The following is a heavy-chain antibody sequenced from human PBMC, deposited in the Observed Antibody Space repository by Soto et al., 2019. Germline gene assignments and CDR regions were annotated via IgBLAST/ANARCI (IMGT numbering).Heavy chain of an antibody. V-gene: IGHV3-21*01. CDR2: ISSSSSYI. CDR3: ARVKAPSTYYYDSSGSEAFDI. J-gene: IGHJ3*02. Sequence: GGSLRLSCAASGFTFSGYSMNWVRQAPGKGLEWVSSISSSSSYIYYADSVKGRFTIARDNAKNSLYLQMNSLRAEDTAVYYCARVKAPSTYYYDSSGSEAFDIWGQGTMVTVSS. CDR1: GFTFSGYS. D-gene: IGHD3-22*01.